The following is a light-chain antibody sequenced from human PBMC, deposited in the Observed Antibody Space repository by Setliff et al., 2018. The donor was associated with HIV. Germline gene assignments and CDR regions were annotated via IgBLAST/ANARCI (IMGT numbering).Light chain of an antibody. CDR1: NIGIKS. J-gene: IGLJ2*01. Sequence: SYELTQRPSVSVAPGKTARITCGGDNIGIKSVHWYQQKPGQAPVVVMYYDHDRPSWIPERFSGSNSGNTATLTISRVEDGDEAAYYCQLWDNNSDHVVFGGGTKVTVL. CDR2: YDH. CDR3: QLWDNNSDHVV. V-gene: IGLV3-21*04.